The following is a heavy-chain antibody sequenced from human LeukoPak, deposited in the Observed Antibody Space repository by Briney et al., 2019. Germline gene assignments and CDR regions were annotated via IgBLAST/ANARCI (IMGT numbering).Heavy chain of an antibody. CDR1: GYTLTELS. CDR2: FDPEDGET. J-gene: IGHJ4*02. Sequence: GASVKVSCKVSGYTLTELSMHWVRQAPGKGLEWMGGFDPEDGETIYAQKFQGRVTMTEDTSTDTAYMELSSLRSEDTAVYYCATQGYCSGGSCYTRVFDYWGQGTLVTVSS. V-gene: IGHV1-24*01. CDR3: ATQGYCSGGSCYTRVFDY. D-gene: IGHD2-15*01.